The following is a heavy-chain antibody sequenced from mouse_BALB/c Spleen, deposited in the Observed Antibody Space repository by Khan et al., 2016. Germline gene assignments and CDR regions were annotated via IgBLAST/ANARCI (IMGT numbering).Heavy chain of an antibody. J-gene: IGHJ3*01. CDR1: GFDFRRYW. CDR2: INPDSRTI. V-gene: IGHV4-1*02. D-gene: IGHD1-1*01. Sequence: EVQLQESGGGLVQPGGSLKLSCADSGFDFRRYWMSWVRQAPGKGLEWIGEINPDSRTINYSPSLKDKFTISRDNAKRTLYLQMSKVRSEDTALYYCARAGYYGYLAYWGQGTLVSVSA. CDR3: ARAGYYGYLAY.